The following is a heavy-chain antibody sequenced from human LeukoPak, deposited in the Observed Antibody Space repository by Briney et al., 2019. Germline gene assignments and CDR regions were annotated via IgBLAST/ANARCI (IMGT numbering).Heavy chain of an antibody. V-gene: IGHV4-39*07. J-gene: IGHJ3*02. CDR2: IYYSGST. CDR1: GGSISSSSYY. D-gene: IGHD3-9*01. Sequence: SETLSLTCTVSGGSISSSSYYWGWIRQPPGKGLEWIGSIYYSGSTYYNPSLKSRVTISVDTSKNQFSLKLSSVTAADTAVYYCARAVLRYFDPVQVFDIWGQGTMVTVSS. CDR3: ARAVLRYFDPVQVFDI.